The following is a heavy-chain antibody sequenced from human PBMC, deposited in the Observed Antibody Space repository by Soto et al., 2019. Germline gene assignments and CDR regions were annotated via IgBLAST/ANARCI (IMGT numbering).Heavy chain of an antibody. Sequence: SETLSLTCTVSGGSVSSGSYYWSWIRQPPGTGLEWIGEIYYSGSTNYNPSLKSRVTISVDTSKNQFSLKLTSVTAADTAVYYCARDKITGLFDYWGQGTLVTVSS. V-gene: IGHV4-61*01. CDR1: GGSVSSGSYY. CDR2: IYYSGST. J-gene: IGHJ4*02. CDR3: ARDKITGLFDY. D-gene: IGHD2-8*02.